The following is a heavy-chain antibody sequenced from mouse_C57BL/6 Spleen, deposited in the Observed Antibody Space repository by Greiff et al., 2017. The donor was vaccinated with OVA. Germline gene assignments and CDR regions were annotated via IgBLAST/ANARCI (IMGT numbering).Heavy chain of an antibody. V-gene: IGHV1-69*01. CDR1: GYTFTSYW. CDR3: ARGRLGDYEGFAY. CDR2: IDPSDSYT. D-gene: IGHD2-4*01. J-gene: IGHJ3*01. Sequence: QVQLQQPGAELVMPGASVKLSCKASGYTFTSYWMHWVKQRPGQGLEWIGEIDPSDSYTNYNQKFKGKSTLTVDKSSSTAYMQLSSLTSEDSAVYYCARGRLGDYEGFAYWGQGTLVTVSA.